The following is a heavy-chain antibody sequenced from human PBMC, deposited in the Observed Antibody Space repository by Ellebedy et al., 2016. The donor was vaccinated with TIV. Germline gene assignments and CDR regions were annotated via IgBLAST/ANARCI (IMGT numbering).Heavy chain of an antibody. Sequence: AASVKVSCKASGYTFTSYYMHWVRQAPGQGLAWMGRINLSDGSTSYAQKFQGRVTVTRDTSTSTVYMELSSLRSEDTAVYSCARGSVYDSSGYYYGGRSDAWGQGSLVTVSS. CDR3: ARGSVYDSSGYYYGGRSDA. V-gene: IGHV1-46*01. CDR2: INLSDGST. CDR1: GYTFTSYY. J-gene: IGHJ5*02. D-gene: IGHD3-22*01.